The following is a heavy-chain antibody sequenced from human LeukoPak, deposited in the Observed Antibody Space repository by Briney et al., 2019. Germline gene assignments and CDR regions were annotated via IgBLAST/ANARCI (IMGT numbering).Heavy chain of an antibody. CDR1: GFTFDDYA. D-gene: IGHD2-2*01. CDR2: ISWNSGSI. Sequence: PGGSLRLSCAASGFTFDDYAMHWVRQAPGKGLEWVSGISWNSGSIGYADSVKGRFTISRDNSKNTLYLQMGSLRAEDMAVYYCARGEGVVVPAALDYWGQGTLVTVSS. J-gene: IGHJ4*02. CDR3: ARGEGVVVPAALDY. V-gene: IGHV3-9*03.